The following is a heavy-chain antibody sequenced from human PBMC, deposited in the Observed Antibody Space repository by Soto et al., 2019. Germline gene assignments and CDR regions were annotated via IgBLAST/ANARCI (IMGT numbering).Heavy chain of an antibody. J-gene: IGHJ4*02. CDR3: ARGLSRATLVNCYFDY. V-gene: IGHV4-31*03. CDR1: GGSISSSDYY. Sequence: SETLSLTCTISGGSISSSDYYWSWIRQPPGKGLEWIGYIYSIGNTYYNPSLKSRLTISVDTSKNQFSLKLNSVTAADTALYYCARGLSRATLVNCYFDYWGQGTLVAV. D-gene: IGHD5-12*01. CDR2: IYSIGNT.